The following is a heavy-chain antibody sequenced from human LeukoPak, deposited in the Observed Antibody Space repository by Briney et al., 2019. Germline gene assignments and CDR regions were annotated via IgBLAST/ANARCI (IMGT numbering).Heavy chain of an antibody. V-gene: IGHV4-38-2*01. Sequence: PSXTLSLTCAVSGYSISSGYYWGWIRPPPGKGLEWIGSIYHSGSTYYIPSLKSRVIISVDTSKNQFSLKLSSVTAADTAVYYCARARGSYRDDAFDIWGQGAMVTVSS. CDR3: ARARGSYRDDAFDI. D-gene: IGHD1-26*01. CDR2: IYHSGST. J-gene: IGHJ3*02. CDR1: GYSISSGYY.